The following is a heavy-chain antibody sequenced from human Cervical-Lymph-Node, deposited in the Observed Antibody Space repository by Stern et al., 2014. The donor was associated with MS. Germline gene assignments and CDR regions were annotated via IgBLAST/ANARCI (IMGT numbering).Heavy chain of an antibody. CDR1: GFTFDDYA. CDR3: AKDKSLGIFGVVSGFDP. D-gene: IGHD3-3*01. CDR2: INWSSSNR. V-gene: IGHV3-9*01. Sequence: EVQLVESGGGLVQPGTSLRLSCTASGFTFDDYAMHWVRQAPGKGPEWVSGINWSSSNRAYADSVKGRFTISRDNAKNVLFLQMNSLRVEDTALYHCAKDKSLGIFGVVSGFDPWGQGTLVTVSS. J-gene: IGHJ5*02.